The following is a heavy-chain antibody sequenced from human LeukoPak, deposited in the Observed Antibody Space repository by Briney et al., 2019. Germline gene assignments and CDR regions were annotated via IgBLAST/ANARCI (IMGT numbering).Heavy chain of an antibody. CDR1: GFTFTRNA. CDR2: ISGSGGST. V-gene: IGHV3-23*01. CDR3: AKETYDILTDYSSDYFDY. Sequence: GGSLRLSCVASGFTFTRNAMAWVRQAPGKGLEWVSSISGSGGSTYYIDSVKGRFTISRDNSKNTLYLQMNSLRAEDTAVYYCAKETYDILTDYSSDYFDYWGQGTLVTVSS. D-gene: IGHD3-9*01. J-gene: IGHJ4*02.